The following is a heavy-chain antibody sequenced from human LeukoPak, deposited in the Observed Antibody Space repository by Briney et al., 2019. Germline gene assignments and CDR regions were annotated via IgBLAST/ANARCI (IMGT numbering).Heavy chain of an antibody. CDR1: GFTFSTYW. CDR3: AKRGDGGAWYDY. D-gene: IGHD6-19*01. V-gene: IGHV3-74*01. J-gene: IGHJ4*02. Sequence: GGSLRLSCAVSGFTFSTYWMDWVRQVPGKGLVWVSRISADGSNTSYADSVKGRLTISRDNAKNTMSLQMSSLRAEDTAVYYCAKRGDGGAWYDYWGQGTLVIVSS. CDR2: ISADGSNT.